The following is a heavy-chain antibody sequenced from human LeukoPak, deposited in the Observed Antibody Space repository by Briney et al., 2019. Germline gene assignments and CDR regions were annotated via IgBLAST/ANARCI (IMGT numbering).Heavy chain of an antibody. CDR1: GFTFSSYG. CDR2: IWYDGSNK. J-gene: IGHJ4*02. V-gene: IGHV3-33*01. CDR3: AIIVPAAGFDY. Sequence: GGSLRLSCAASGFTFSSYGMHWVRQAPGKGLEWVAVIWYDGSNKYYADSVKGRFTISRDNSKNTLYLQMNSLRAEDTAAYYCAIIVPAAGFDYWGQGTLVTVSS. D-gene: IGHD2-2*01.